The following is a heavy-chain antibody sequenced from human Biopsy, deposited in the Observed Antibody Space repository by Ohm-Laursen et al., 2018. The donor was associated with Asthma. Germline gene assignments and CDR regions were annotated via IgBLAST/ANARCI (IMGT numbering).Heavy chain of an antibody. CDR3: ARGPNYHGSGRAPIGMDV. CDR2: IYYTGSD. J-gene: IGHJ6*02. CDR1: GGSVSTGSYY. D-gene: IGHD3-10*01. V-gene: IGHV4-61*01. Sequence: SETLSLTCTVSGGSVSTGSYYWSWIRQPPGKGLEWLGYIYYTGSDNYNPSLKSRVTISVDTSKNQFSLRINSVTAADTAVYYCARGPNYHGSGRAPIGMDVWGQGTTVTVSS.